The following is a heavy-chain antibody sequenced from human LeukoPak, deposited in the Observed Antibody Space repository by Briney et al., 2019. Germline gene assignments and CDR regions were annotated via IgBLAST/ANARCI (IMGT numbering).Heavy chain of an antibody. CDR1: VFTFGNYW. CDR3: ARGAAAALY. D-gene: IGHD6-13*01. V-gene: IGHV3-74*01. Sequence: GGSLRLSCAASVFTFGNYWMHWVRHVPWKGLMWVSRIKSDGRSTSYADSVKGRFTTSRDNAKNTLYLQMNSLGAEDTAMYYCARGAAAALYWGQGTLVTVSS. J-gene: IGHJ4*02. CDR2: IKSDGRST.